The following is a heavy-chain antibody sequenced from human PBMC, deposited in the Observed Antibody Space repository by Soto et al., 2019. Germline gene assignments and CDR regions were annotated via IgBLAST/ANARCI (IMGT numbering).Heavy chain of an antibody. Sequence: LSLTSNDSGGCTSSGGFGWSWIRQHPGKGLEWIGYIYYSGISYYNPSLKSRVSISLDTSRNQFSMTLDSVTAADTAVYYCARNGYTYGMDVWGQGATAPVSS. J-gene: IGHJ6*02. V-gene: IGHV4-31*03. CDR1: GGCTSSGGFG. D-gene: IGHD5-18*01. CDR2: IYYSGIS. CDR3: ARNGYTYGMDV.